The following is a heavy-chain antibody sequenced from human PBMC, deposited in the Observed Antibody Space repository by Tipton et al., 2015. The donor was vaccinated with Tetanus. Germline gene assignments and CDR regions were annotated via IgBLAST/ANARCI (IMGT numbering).Heavy chain of an antibody. D-gene: IGHD2-21*02. V-gene: IGHV3-30-3*01. CDR3: ARGMAEASNCGGDCYSDY. Sequence: QLVQSGAEVKKPGASVKVSCKASGYTFSSYTMHWVRQAPGKGLEWVAVISYDGTKRYYADSVKGRFTISRDNSENTLYLQINSLRAEDTAVYYCARGMAEASNCGGDCYSDYWGQGTLVTVSS. CDR2: ISYDGTKR. J-gene: IGHJ4*02. CDR1: GYTFSSYT.